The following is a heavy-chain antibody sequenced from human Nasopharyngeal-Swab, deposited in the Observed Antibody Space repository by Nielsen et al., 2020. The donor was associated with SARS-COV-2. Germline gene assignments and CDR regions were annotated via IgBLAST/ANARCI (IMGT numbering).Heavy chain of an antibody. CDR3: ARDWQWLVQFIIVYGPGQRPNNY. V-gene: IGHV3-7*01. CDR1: GFTFSSYW. CDR2: IRQDGSEK. Sequence: GESLKISCAASGFTFSSYWMSWVRQAPGKGLEWVANIRQDGSEKYYVDSVKGRFTISRDNAKNSLYLQMNSLRAEDTAVYYCARDWQWLVQFIIVYGPGQRPNNYWGQGTLVTVSS. D-gene: IGHD6-19*01. J-gene: IGHJ4*02.